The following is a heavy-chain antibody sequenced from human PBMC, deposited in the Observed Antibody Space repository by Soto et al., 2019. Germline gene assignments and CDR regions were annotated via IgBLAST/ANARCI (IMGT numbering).Heavy chain of an antibody. CDR3: ARRGPSIAAAGTGPSEFDY. CDR1: GGTFSSYT. D-gene: IGHD6-13*01. CDR2: IIPILGIA. J-gene: IGHJ4*02. Sequence: SVKVSCKASGGTFSSYTISWVRQAPGQGLEWMGRIIPILGIANYAQKFQGRVTITADKSTSTAYMELSSLRSEDTAVYYCARRGPSIAAAGTGPSEFDYWGQGTLVTVSS. V-gene: IGHV1-69*02.